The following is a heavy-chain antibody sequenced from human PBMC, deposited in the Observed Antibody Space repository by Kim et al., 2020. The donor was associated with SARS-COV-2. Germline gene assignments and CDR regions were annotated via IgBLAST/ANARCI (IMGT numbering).Heavy chain of an antibody. Sequence: SETLSLTCTVSGGSISSGGYYWSWIRQHPGKGLEWIGYIYYSGITYYNPSLKSRVTISVDTSKNQFSLKLSSVTAADTAVYYCARDFRQYSSGWSSPFDPWGQGTLVTVSS. V-gene: IGHV4-31*03. J-gene: IGHJ5*02. CDR2: IYYSGIT. CDR3: ARDFRQYSSGWSSPFDP. CDR1: GGSISSGGYY. D-gene: IGHD6-19*01.